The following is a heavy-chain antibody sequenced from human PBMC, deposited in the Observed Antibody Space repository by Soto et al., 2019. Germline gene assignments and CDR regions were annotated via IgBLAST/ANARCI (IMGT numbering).Heavy chain of an antibody. CDR3: ADRGYSYGFVIY. V-gene: IGHV1-69*02. D-gene: IGHD5-18*01. Sequence: QVQLVQSGAEVKKPGSSVKVSCKASGGTFSSYTFSWVRQAPGQGLEWMGRIIPMLGIANYAQKFQGRVTITADKSPSTAYLELSSLRSEDTAVVYCADRGYSYGFVIYWGQGTLVTVSS. CDR1: GGTFSSYT. J-gene: IGHJ4*02. CDR2: IIPMLGIA.